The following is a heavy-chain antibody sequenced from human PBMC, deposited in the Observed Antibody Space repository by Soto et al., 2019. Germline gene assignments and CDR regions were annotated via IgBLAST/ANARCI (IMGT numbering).Heavy chain of an antibody. V-gene: IGHV3-33*01. Sequence: QVQLVESGGGVAQPGRSLRLSCAASGFTFSTYGMHWVRQAPGKGLEWVAVIWYDGGNKYYADSVKGRFTISRDNSKNTLYLQMNSLRVEDTAVYYCAGQKYSSVWYAVDYWGQGTLVTVSS. CDR3: AGQKYSSVWYAVDY. CDR2: IWYDGGNK. D-gene: IGHD6-19*01. CDR1: GFTFSTYG. J-gene: IGHJ4*02.